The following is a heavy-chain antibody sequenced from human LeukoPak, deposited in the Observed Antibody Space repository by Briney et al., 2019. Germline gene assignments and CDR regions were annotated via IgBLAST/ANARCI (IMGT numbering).Heavy chain of an antibody. D-gene: IGHD2-2*01. CDR3: ARGVAVVPATHYYGYY. CDR1: GGSISSSGYY. J-gene: IGHJ4*02. V-gene: IGHV4-39*01. CDR2: IYYSGST. Sequence: PSETLSLTCTVSGGSISSSGYYWGWIRQPPGKGLEWIGSIYYSGSTYYNPSLKSRVTISVDTSKNQFSLKLSSVTAADTAVYYCARGVAVVPATHYYGYYWCQGSLVTVSS.